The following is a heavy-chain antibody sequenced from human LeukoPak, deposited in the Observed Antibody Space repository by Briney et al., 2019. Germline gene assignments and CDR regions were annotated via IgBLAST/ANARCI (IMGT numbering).Heavy chain of an antibody. D-gene: IGHD3-10*01. V-gene: IGHV4-34*01. CDR2: INHSGST. Sequence: SETLSLTCAVYGGSFSGYYWSWIRQPPGKGLEWIGEINHSGSTNYNPSLKSRVTISVDTSKNQFSLKLSSVTAADTAVYYCARQGGAGGVLWFGELRGWFDPWGQGTLVTVSS. CDR1: GGSFSGYY. J-gene: IGHJ5*02. CDR3: ARQGGAGGVLWFGELRGWFDP.